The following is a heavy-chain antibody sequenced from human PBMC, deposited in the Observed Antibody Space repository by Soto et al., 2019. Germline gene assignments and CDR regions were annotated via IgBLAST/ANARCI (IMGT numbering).Heavy chain of an antibody. Sequence: QVTLKESGPTLVKPTQTLTLTCTVSGLSLRTTGVGVGWVRQPPGKALEWLALLYWEDDKRYSPSLRSRLTIATDISEKQVVLTMTNIETVDTATYYCVQSRCGGDCLEIYSSHAYNGLDVWGQGTTVTVSS. CDR3: VQSRCGGDCLEIYSSHAYNGLDV. J-gene: IGHJ6*02. V-gene: IGHV2-5*02. CDR2: LYWEDDK. CDR1: GLSLRTTGVG. D-gene: IGHD2-21*02.